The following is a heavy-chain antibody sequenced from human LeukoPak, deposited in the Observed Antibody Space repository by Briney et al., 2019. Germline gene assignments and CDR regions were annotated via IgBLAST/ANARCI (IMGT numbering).Heavy chain of an antibody. D-gene: IGHD2-2*01. V-gene: IGHV2-5*01. J-gene: IGHJ3*02. CDR2: IYWNDDK. CDR1: GFSLSTSGVG. CDR3: APNPRSDYCSSTSCIDAFDI. Sequence: SGPTLVNPTQTLTLTCTFSGFSLSTSGVGVGWIRQPPGKALEWLALIYWNDDKRYSPSLKSRLTITKDTSKNQVVLTMTNMDPVDTATYYCAPNPRSDYCSSTSCIDAFDIWGQGTMVTVSS.